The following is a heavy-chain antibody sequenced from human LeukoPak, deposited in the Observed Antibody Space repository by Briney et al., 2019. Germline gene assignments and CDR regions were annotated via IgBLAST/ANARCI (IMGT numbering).Heavy chain of an antibody. J-gene: IGHJ4*02. CDR3: ARRAHYFDGSGYYGGFDY. CDR1: GYSFTTYW. CDR2: IYPGDSDT. Sequence: GESLKISCKGSGYSFTTYWIGWVRQMPGKGLEWVAIIYPGDSDTRYSPSFQGQVTISADKSISTAYLQWSSLKASDTAIYYCARRAHYFDGSGYYGGFDYWGQGTLVTVSS. D-gene: IGHD3-22*01. V-gene: IGHV5-51*01.